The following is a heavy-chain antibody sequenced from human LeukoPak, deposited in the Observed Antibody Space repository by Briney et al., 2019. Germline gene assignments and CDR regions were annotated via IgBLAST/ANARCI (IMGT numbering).Heavy chain of an antibody. CDR3: ARYCSGGRCYSGLDP. Sequence: GGSLRLSCAASGFTFSSYAMTWVRQAPGKGLEWVSAITDSTYFADSVRGRFTISRDSSKNRMYLQMNSLRVEDTAVYYCARYCSGGRCYSGLDPWGQGALVTVSS. D-gene: IGHD2-15*01. V-gene: IGHV3-23*01. CDR2: ITDST. J-gene: IGHJ5*02. CDR1: GFTFSSYA.